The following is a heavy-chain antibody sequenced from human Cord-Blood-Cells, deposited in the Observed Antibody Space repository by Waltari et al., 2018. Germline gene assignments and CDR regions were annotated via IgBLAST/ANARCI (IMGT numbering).Heavy chain of an antibody. D-gene: IGHD5-18*01. J-gene: IGHJ3*02. CDR3: ARLLAGDTWAFDI. CDR1: GGSFSGYY. V-gene: IGHV4-34*01. CDR2: INHSGST. Sequence: QVQLQQWGAGLLKPSETPSLTCAVYGGSFSGYYWSWIRQPPGKGLEWIGEINHSGSTNYNPSLKSRVTISVDTSKNQFSLKLSSVTAADTAVYYCARLLAGDTWAFDIWGQGTMVTVSS.